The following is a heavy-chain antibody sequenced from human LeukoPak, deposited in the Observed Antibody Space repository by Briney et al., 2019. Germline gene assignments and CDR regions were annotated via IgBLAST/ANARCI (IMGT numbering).Heavy chain of an antibody. V-gene: IGHV3-15*01. D-gene: IGHD3-3*01. Sequence: GGSLRLSCAASGFTFSNAWTSWVRQAPGKGLEWVGRIKSKTDGGTTDYAAPVKGRFTISRDDSKNTLYLQMNSLKTEDTAVYYCTTGPPTIFGVRIDYWGQGTLVTVSS. CDR2: IKSKTDGGTT. CDR3: TTGPPTIFGVRIDY. J-gene: IGHJ4*02. CDR1: GFTFSNAW.